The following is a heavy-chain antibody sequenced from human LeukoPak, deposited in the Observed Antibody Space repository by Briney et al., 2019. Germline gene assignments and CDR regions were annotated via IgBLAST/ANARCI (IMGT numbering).Heavy chain of an antibody. CDR3: VRDNPRCCGVVPANIDDY. D-gene: IGHD2-15*01. V-gene: IGHV3-48*01. CDR1: GFTFSRDS. J-gene: IGHJ4*02. CDR2: INGGGSPI. Sequence: GGSLRLSCAASGFTFSRDSMNWVRQAPGKGLEWVSYINGGGSPIYYADSVRGRFTISRDNVKNSLYLQMNSLRAEDTAVYYCVRDNPRCCGVVPANIDDYWGQGTLVTVSS.